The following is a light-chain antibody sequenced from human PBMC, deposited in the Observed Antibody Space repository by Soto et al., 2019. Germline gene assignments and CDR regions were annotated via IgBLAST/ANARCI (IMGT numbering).Light chain of an antibody. CDR3: CSYGGGRTPLG. CDR2: DVS. Sequence: QSALTQPRSVSGSPGQSVAISCTGSRSDVGGYKYVSWYQQFPGKAPKLIIYDVSRRPSGVPDRLSGSKSGNTASLTISGLQAEDEGDYYCCSYGGGRTPLGFGGGTKLTVL. V-gene: IGLV2-11*01. CDR1: RSDVGGYKY. J-gene: IGLJ2*01.